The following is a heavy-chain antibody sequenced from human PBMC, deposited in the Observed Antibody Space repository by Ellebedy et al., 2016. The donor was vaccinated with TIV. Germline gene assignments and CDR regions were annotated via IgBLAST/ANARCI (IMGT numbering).Heavy chain of an antibody. J-gene: IGHJ4*02. CDR1: GDSISNADYY. V-gene: IGHV4-39*07. Sequence: GSLRLXCNVSGDSISNADYYWGWIRQSPGKGLEWIGSVHDSGSIQYNPSLKDRVTISVDKSKNQFSLSLSSVTAADTAVYYCARGRVPGYWGQGTLVTVSS. D-gene: IGHD3-3*01. CDR2: VHDSGSI. CDR3: ARGRVPGY.